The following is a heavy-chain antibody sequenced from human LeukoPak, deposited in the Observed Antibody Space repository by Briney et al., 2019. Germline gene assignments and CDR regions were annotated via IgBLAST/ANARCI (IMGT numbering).Heavy chain of an antibody. CDR2: INPNSGGT. V-gene: IGHV1-2*02. CDR1: GYTFTGHY. J-gene: IGHJ4*02. CDR3: ARDSMGAYYDSPSG. Sequence: ASVKVSCKASGYTFTGHYMYWVRQAPGQGLEWMGWINPNSGGTNYAQKLQGRVTMTTDTSTSTAYMELRSLRSDDTAVYYCARDSMGAYYDSPSGWGQGTLVTVSS. D-gene: IGHD3-22*01.